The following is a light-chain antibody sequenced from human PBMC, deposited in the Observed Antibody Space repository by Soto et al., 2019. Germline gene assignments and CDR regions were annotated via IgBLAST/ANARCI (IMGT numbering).Light chain of an antibody. Sequence: QSALTQPASVSGSPGQSVTISCTGTSSDIGGYRYVSWYQQRPGKAPKLMIHDVTNRPSGVSDRFSGSKSGNTASLTISGLQAEDEADYYCTSYKRDSSVLFGGGTKLTVL. CDR1: SSDIGGYRY. J-gene: IGLJ2*01. CDR3: TSYKRDSSVL. V-gene: IGLV2-14*03. CDR2: DVT.